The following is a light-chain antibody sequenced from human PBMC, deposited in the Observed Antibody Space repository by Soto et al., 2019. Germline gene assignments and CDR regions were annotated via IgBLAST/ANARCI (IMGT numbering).Light chain of an antibody. Sequence: TVLTQSPGTLSLSPGERATLSFRASQNVSTNLLVWYQQHPGQAPRLLIYGASSRATGIPNRFSGSGSGTDFTLTISRLEPEDFAVYYCQQYGNSPQTFGQGTKVDIK. CDR2: GAS. J-gene: IGKJ1*01. CDR1: QNVSTNL. CDR3: QQYGNSPQT. V-gene: IGKV3-20*01.